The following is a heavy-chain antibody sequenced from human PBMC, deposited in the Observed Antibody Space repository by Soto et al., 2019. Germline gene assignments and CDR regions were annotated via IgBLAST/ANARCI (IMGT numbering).Heavy chain of an antibody. CDR1: GYTFTSYG. V-gene: IGHV1-18*01. CDR2: ISAYNGNT. Sequence: ASVEVSCKASGYTFTSYGISWVRQAPGQGLELMGWISAYNGNTNYAQKLQGRVTMTTDTSTSTAYMELRSLRSDDTAVYYCAREAFYDYVWGSYRLKRYYYYGMDVWGQGTTVTVYS. J-gene: IGHJ6*02. CDR3: AREAFYDYVWGSYRLKRYYYYGMDV. D-gene: IGHD3-16*02.